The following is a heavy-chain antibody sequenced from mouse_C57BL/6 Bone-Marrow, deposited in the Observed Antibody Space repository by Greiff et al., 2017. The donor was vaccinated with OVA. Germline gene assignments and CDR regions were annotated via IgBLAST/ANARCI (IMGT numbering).Heavy chain of an antibody. J-gene: IGHJ3*01. CDR2: IDPENGDT. V-gene: IGHV14-4*01. CDR3: TTSSGYDYGGFAY. D-gene: IGHD2-4*01. Sequence: EVKLQESGAELVRPGASVKLSCTASGFNIKDDYMHWVKQRPEQGLEWIGWIDPENGDTEYASKFQGKATITADTSSNTAYLQLSSLTSEDTAVYYCTTSSGYDYGGFAYWGQGTLVTVSA. CDR1: GFNIKDDY.